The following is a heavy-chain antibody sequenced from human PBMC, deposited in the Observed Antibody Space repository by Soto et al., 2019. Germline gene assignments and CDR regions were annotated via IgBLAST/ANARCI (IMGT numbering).Heavy chain of an antibody. V-gene: IGHV3-30*18. CDR3: AKDLSGARWYYDALDV. CDR2: TSYDGTNK. D-gene: IGHD2-15*01. Sequence: GGSLRLSCEVSGFTFSTHGMHWVRQAPGKGLEWVAGTSYDGTNKYYARSVQGRFTISRENSMKTLYLQMNSLRTEDTAVYYCAKDLSGARWYYDALDVWGQGTTVTV. J-gene: IGHJ6*02. CDR1: GFTFSTHG.